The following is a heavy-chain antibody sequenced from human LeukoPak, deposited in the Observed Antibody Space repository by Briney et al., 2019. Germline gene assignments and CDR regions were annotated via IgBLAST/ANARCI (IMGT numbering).Heavy chain of an antibody. J-gene: IGHJ3*02. CDR2: IYYSGST. Sequence: PSETLSLTCTVSGGSISSSSYYWGWIRQPPGKGLEWIGSIYYSGSTYHNPSLKSRVTISVDTSKNQFSLKLSSVTAADTAVYYCARDGSGSYLPFDIWGQGTMVTVSS. CDR3: ARDGSGSYLPFDI. V-gene: IGHV4-39*02. CDR1: GGSISSSSYY. D-gene: IGHD3-10*01.